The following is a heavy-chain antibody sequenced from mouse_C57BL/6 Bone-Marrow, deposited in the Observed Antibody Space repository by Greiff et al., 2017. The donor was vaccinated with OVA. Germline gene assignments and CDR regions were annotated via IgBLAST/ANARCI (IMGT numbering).Heavy chain of an antibody. CDR2: IYPRSGNT. J-gene: IGHJ1*03. V-gene: IGHV1-81*01. CDR1: GYTFTSYG. Sequence: QVHVKQSGAELARPGASVKLSCKASGYTFTSYGISWVKQRTGQGLEWIGEIYPRSGNTYYNEKFKGKATLTADKSSSTAYMELRSLTSEDSAVYFCARGRYYGNFWYFDVWGTGTTVTVSS. CDR3: ARGRYYGNFWYFDV. D-gene: IGHD2-1*01.